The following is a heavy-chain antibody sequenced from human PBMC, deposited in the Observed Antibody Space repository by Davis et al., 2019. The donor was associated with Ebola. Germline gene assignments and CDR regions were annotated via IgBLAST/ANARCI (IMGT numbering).Heavy chain of an antibody. CDR3: ARGTSLARNFDY. J-gene: IGHJ4*02. V-gene: IGHV5-10-1*01. Sequence: GGSLRLSCEGSGYSFTSYWISWVRQMPGKGLEWVGRIDPSDSYTDYTPSFQGHVTISTDKSINPAYLQWNSLKASDTAMYFCARGTSLARNFDYWGQGTLVTVSS. D-gene: IGHD3-3*02. CDR1: GYSFTSYW. CDR2: IDPSDSYT.